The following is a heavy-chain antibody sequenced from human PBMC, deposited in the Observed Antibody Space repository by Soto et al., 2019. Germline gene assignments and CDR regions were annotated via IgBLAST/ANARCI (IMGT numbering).Heavy chain of an antibody. CDR1: GYTFTSYY. V-gene: IGHV1-46*01. D-gene: IGHD3-16*02. J-gene: IGHJ4*02. Sequence: ASGKVSCKACGYTFTSYYMHWVRQAPGQGREWMGIINPSGGSTSYAQKFQGRVTMTRDTSTSTVYMELSSLRSEDTAVYYCARYPLPASTFRGAIEPFHSWGQAPLV. CDR2: INPSGGST. CDR3: ARYPLPASTFRGAIEPFHS.